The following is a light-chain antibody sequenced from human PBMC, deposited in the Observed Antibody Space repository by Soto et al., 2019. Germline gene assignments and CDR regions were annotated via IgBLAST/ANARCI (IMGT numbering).Light chain of an antibody. CDR3: QQRSNWPLLT. J-gene: IGKJ4*01. Sequence: EIVLTQSPGTLSLSPGERATLSCRASQTLSNSFIAWYQQKPGQAPRLLIYDASNRATGIPARFSGSGSGTDFTLTISSLEPEDFAVYYCQQRSNWPLLTFGGGTKVDIK. CDR2: DAS. CDR1: QTLSNSF. V-gene: IGKV3-11*01.